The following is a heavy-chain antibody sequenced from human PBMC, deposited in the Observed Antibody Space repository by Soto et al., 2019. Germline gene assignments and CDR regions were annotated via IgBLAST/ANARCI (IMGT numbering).Heavy chain of an antibody. V-gene: IGHV1-8*01. J-gene: IGHJ5*02. Sequence: QVQLVQSGAEVKKPGASVKVSCKASGYTFTSYDINWVRQATGQGLEWMGWMNPNSGNTGYAQKFQGRVTMTRNTSIRTAYRELSSLRSEDTAVYYCAGGLPYYYDSSGYWFDPWGQGTLVTVSS. D-gene: IGHD3-22*01. CDR1: GYTFTSYD. CDR2: MNPNSGNT. CDR3: AGGLPYYYDSSGYWFDP.